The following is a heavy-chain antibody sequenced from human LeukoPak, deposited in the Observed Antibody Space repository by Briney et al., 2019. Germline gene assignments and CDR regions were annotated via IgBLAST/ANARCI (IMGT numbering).Heavy chain of an antibody. V-gene: IGHV3-23*01. D-gene: IGHD1-26*01. Sequence: GGSLRLSGAASGFTFSGYAMNWVRQAPGKGLEWVSGISGSGGSTYYADSVKGRFTISRDNSKNTLYLQMNSLRVEDTAVYYCAKATSGSSSIDYWGQGTLVTVSS. CDR2: ISGSGGST. J-gene: IGHJ4*02. CDR1: GFTFSGYA. CDR3: AKATSGSSSIDY.